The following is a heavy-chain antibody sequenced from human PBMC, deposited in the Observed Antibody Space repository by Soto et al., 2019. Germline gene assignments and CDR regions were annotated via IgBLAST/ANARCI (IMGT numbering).Heavy chain of an antibody. CDR3: ASHNCTNGVCRLFDY. J-gene: IGHJ4*02. CDR1: GYTFTSYA. CDR2: INAGNGNT. Sequence: ASVKVSCKASGYTFTSYAMHWVRQAPGQRLEWMGWINAGNGNTKYSQKFQGRVTITRDTSASTAYMELSSLRSEDTAAYYCASHNCTNGVCRLFDYWGQGTLVTVSS. V-gene: IGHV1-3*01. D-gene: IGHD2-8*01.